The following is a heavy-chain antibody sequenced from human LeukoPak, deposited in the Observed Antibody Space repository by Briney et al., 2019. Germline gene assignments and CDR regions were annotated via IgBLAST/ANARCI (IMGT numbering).Heavy chain of an antibody. D-gene: IGHD3-22*01. Sequence: SQTLSLTCTVSGGSISSGGYYWSWIRQYPGKGLEWIGYIYHSGSTYYNPSLQSRVTISLDMSKNQFSLKLSSVTAADTAVYYCARRMEHYYGNSGYYFDYWGQGALVTVPS. CDR3: ARRMEHYYGNSGYYFDY. J-gene: IGHJ4*02. CDR2: IYHSGST. V-gene: IGHV4-31*03. CDR1: GGSISSGGYY.